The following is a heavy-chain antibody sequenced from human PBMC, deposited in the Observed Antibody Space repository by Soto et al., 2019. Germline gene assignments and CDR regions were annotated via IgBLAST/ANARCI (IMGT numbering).Heavy chain of an antibody. CDR1: GFSLSARPVG. D-gene: IGHD1-1*01. Sequence: QITLKESGPTRVKPTQTLTLTCTFSGFSLSARPVGVGWIRQAPGKALGRLALIYWDDDKRYSPPLTSRLTITTDISKKPFVLTITKIDPVYTGIYYCAHSADINCNWTGGYFHSCAQGALVTVSS. J-gene: IGHJ5*01. CDR3: AHSADINCNWTGGYFHS. CDR2: IYWDDDK. V-gene: IGHV2-5*02.